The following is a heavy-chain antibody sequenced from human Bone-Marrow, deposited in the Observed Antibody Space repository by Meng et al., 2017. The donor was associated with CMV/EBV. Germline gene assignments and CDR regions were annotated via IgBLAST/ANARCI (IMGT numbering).Heavy chain of an antibody. J-gene: IGHJ6*02. V-gene: IGHV3-7*01. D-gene: IGHD2-2*01. CDR1: GFTFSSYW. CDR2: IKQDGSEK. CDR3: ASPYCSSTSCYHYYYGMDV. Sequence: GESLKISCAASGFTFSSYWMSWVRQAPGKGLEWVANIKQDGSEKYYVDSVKGRFTISRDNAKNSLYLQMNSLRAEDTAVYYCASPYCSSTSCYHYYYGMDVWGQGPTVTGFS.